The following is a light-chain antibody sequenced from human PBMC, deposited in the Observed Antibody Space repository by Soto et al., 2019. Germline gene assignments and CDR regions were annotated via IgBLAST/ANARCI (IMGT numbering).Light chain of an antibody. Sequence: NFMLTQPHSVSESPGKTVTISCTRSSGNIASNYVQWYLQRPGTSPTTVIYEDDQRPSGVPDRFSGSIDMSSNSASLTISGLKPEDEADYFCQSYDSSIYVVFGGGTKLTVL. CDR3: QSYDSSIYVV. CDR2: EDD. CDR1: SGNIASNY. V-gene: IGLV6-57*01. J-gene: IGLJ2*01.